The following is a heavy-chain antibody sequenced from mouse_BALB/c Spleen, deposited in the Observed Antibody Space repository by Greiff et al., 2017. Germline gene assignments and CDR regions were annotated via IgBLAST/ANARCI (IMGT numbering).Heavy chain of an antibody. CDR2: IYPGDGDT. V-gene: IGHV1-80*01. D-gene: IGHD2-14*01. CDR1: GYAFSSYW. Sequence: QVHVKQSGAELVRPGSSVKISCKASGYAFSSYWMNWVQQRPGQGLEWIGPIYPGDGDTNYTGKFKGKAKLTADKSSSTDYMQLSSLTSEDSAVYFCERRGYRYSNGALDYWGQGTSVTVSS. CDR3: ERRGYRYSNGALDY. J-gene: IGHJ4*01.